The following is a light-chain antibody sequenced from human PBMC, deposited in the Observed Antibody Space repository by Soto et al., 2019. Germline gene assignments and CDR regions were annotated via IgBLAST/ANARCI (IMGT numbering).Light chain of an antibody. V-gene: IGKV1-27*01. CDR1: QGISNY. J-gene: IGKJ1*01. CDR2: AAS. Sequence: DIQMTQSPSSLSASVGDRVTITCRASQGISNYLAWYQQKPGKVPKLLIYAASSLHSGVPSRFSGSGSGTDFTLTISSLQPEDVATYYCQKYNSARTFGQGNKVEIK. CDR3: QKYNSART.